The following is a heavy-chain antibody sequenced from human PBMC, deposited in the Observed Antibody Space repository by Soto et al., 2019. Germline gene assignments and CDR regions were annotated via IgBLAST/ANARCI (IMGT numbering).Heavy chain of an antibody. Sequence: PASTLALTCTFSGGSINNNYWSWIRQPPGRGLEWIGYIFSNGRTNYNPSLETRVAISVDTSKNQLSLRLTSVTAADTAEYHCARVVRFCSSPSCRGRNWFDPWGQGTRVTVSS. J-gene: IGHJ5*02. V-gene: IGHV4-59*08. CDR2: IFSNGRT. D-gene: IGHD2-2*01. CDR3: ARVVRFCSSPSCRGRNWFDP. CDR1: GGSINNNY.